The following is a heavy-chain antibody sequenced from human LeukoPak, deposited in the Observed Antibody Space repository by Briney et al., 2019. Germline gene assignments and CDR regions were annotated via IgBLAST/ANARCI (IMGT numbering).Heavy chain of an antibody. Sequence: GGSLRLSCAASGFIFSSRWMHWVRQSPGKGLEWVANINKDGSAKYYVDSVKGRFTISRDNAKNSVYLQMNNLRVEDTALYYCVRGAGFNLGSWGLGTRVTVS. CDR3: VRGAGFNLGS. CDR2: INKDGSAK. D-gene: IGHD3-10*01. CDR1: GFIFSSRW. V-gene: IGHV3-7*01. J-gene: IGHJ4*02.